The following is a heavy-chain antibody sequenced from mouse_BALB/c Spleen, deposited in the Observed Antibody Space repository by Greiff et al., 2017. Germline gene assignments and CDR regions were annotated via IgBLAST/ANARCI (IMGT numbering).Heavy chain of an antibody. Sequence: DVKLVESGGGLVKLGGSLKLSCAASGFTFSSYYMSWVRQTPEKRLELVAAINSNGGSTYYPDTVKGRFTISRDNAKNTLYLQMSSLKSEDTALYYCARHELAYWYFDVWGAGTTVTVSS. V-gene: IGHV5-6-2*01. D-gene: IGHD4-1*01. CDR3: ARHELAYWYFDV. CDR2: INSNGGST. J-gene: IGHJ1*01. CDR1: GFTFSSYY.